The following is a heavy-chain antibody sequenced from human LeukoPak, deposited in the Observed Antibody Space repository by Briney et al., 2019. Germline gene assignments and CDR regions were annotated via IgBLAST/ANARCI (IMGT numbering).Heavy chain of an antibody. D-gene: IGHD6-19*01. CDR2: ISAFSTYV. V-gene: IGHV3-21*01. J-gene: IGHJ4*02. CDR1: GFKFSDYS. Sequence: SGGSLRLSCAASGFKFSDYSMNWVRQVPGKGLEWVASISAFSTYVYYPDSVKGRFTVSRDNARNSVYLQLDSLRDEDTALYFCARASYWFESSGHPQHYYFDYWGQGTMVVLSS. CDR3: ARASYWFESSGHPQHYYFDY.